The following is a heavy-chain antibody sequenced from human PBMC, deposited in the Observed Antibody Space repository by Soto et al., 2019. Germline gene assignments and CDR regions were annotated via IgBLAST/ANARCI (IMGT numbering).Heavy chain of an antibody. D-gene: IGHD3-10*01. CDR1: GYTFTGYY. Sequence: ASVKVSCKASGYTFTGYYMHWVRQAPGQGLEWMGWINPNSGGTNYAQKFQGWVTMTRDTSTRTAYMELSRLRSDDTAVYYCARSGGTMVRGVIRYAFDIWGQGTMVTVSS. CDR2: INPNSGGT. J-gene: IGHJ3*02. V-gene: IGHV1-2*04. CDR3: ARSGGTMVRGVIRYAFDI.